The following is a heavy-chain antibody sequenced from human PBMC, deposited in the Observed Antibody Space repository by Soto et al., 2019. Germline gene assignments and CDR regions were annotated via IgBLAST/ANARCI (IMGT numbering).Heavy chain of an antibody. Sequence: GSLRLSCAASGFTFSSYAMHWVRQAPGKGLEWVAVISYDGSNKYYADSVKGRFTISRDNSKNTLYLQMNSLRAEDTAVYYCAREIKKGNDRAVDYWGQGTLVTVSS. CDR1: GFTFSSYA. CDR3: AREIKKGNDRAVDY. V-gene: IGHV3-30-3*01. D-gene: IGHD3-22*01. CDR2: ISYDGSNK. J-gene: IGHJ4*02.